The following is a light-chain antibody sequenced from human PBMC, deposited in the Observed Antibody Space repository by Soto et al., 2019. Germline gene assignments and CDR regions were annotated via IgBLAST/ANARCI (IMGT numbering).Light chain of an antibody. CDR3: SSYTSSSTWV. V-gene: IGLV2-14*02. CDR2: EGT. CDR1: SSDVGSYNF. J-gene: IGLJ3*02. Sequence: QSALTQPASVSGSPGQSITISCTGTSSDVGSYNFVSWYQQHPGKAPKVIIYEGTKRPSGVSNRFSGSKSGNTASLTISGLQAEDEADYYCSSYTSSSTWVFGGGTKVTVL.